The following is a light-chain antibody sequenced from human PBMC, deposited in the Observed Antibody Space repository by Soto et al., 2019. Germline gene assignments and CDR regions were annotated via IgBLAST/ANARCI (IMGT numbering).Light chain of an antibody. J-gene: IGLJ1*01. CDR2: GNK. CDR1: GLNIGAGYD. Sequence: QSVLTQPPSVSGALGQRVTISCTGSGLNIGAGYDVHWYQQLPGTAPKVVIYGNKIRPSGVPDRFSGSKSGTSASLAITGLQAEDEAEYYCQSFDGGVSGYVFGPGAKGTVL. CDR3: QSFDGGVSGYV. V-gene: IGLV1-40*01.